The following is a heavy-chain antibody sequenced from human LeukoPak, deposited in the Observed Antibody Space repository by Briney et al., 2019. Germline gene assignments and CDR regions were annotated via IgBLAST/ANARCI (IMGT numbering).Heavy chain of an antibody. J-gene: IGHJ6*03. Sequence: ASVKVSCKASGYTFTGYYMHWVRQAPGQGLEWMGWINPNSGGTNYAQKFQGRVTMTRDTSISTAYVELSRLRSDDTAVYYCARVSQRWLPTDYYVDVWGKGTTVTVSS. CDR1: GYTFTGYY. CDR3: ARVSQRWLPTDYYVDV. D-gene: IGHD5-24*01. CDR2: INPNSGGT. V-gene: IGHV1-2*02.